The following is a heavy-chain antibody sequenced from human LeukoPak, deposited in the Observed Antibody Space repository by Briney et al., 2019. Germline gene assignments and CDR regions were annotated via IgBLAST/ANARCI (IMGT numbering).Heavy chain of an antibody. CDR2: IKQDGSEK. CDR1: GFTFSSYW. V-gene: IGHV3-7*03. CDR3: AKEDGGSYGVLDI. J-gene: IGHJ3*02. Sequence: GGSLRLSCAASGFTFSSYWMSWVRQAPGKGLEGVANIKQDGSEKYYVDSVKCRFTISRDNSKNSLYLQMNSLRTEDTGLYFCAKEDGGSYGVLDIWGQGTMVTVSS. D-gene: IGHD1-26*01.